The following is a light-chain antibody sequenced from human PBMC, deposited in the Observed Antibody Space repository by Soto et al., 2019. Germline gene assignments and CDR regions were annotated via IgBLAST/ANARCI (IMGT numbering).Light chain of an antibody. J-gene: IGLJ3*02. V-gene: IGLV1-40*01. Sequence: QSVLTQPPSVSGAPGQEVTISCTGSSSNIGAGYDVHWYQQLPGTAPKLLIYSYTNRPSGVPDRFSGSKSGTSASLAITGLQAEDEADYFCASYTSSSTAVFGAGTKVTVL. CDR3: ASYTSSSTAV. CDR2: SYT. CDR1: SSNIGAGYD.